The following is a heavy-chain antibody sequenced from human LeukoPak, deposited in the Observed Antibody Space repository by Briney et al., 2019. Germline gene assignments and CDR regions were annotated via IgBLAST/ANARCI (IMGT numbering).Heavy chain of an antibody. CDR3: ATLCCGSYYMDV. D-gene: IGHD2-15*01. CDR2: IIPISGTT. Sequence: ASVKVSCKASGGTLNSYVISWVRQAPGQGLEWMGGIIPISGTTNYAQKFQGRVTIAADKSTSTAYMELSSLRSEDTAVYYCATLCCGSYYMDVWGKGTTVTVSS. CDR1: GGTLNSYV. J-gene: IGHJ6*03. V-gene: IGHV1-69*06.